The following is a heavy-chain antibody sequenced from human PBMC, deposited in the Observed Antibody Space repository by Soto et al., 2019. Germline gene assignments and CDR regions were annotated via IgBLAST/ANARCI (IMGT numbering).Heavy chain of an antibody. Sequence: QVQLVQSGAEVKKPGSSVKVSCKASGGTFSSYAISWVRQAPGQGLEWMGGIIPIFGTANYAQKFQGRVTIPADESTSTAYMQLSSLRSEDTAVYYCAGGDSVPRRSGTAYYDVWSGYYHWGQGTLVTVSS. CDR3: AGGDSVPRRSGTAYYDVWSGYYH. CDR1: GGTFSSYA. D-gene: IGHD3-3*01. J-gene: IGHJ5*02. CDR2: IIPIFGTA. V-gene: IGHV1-69*01.